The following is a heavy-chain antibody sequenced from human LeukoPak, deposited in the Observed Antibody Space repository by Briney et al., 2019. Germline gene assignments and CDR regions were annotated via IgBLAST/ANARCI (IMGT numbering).Heavy chain of an antibody. V-gene: IGHV3-48*04. D-gene: IGHD6-13*01. Sequence: PGRSLRLSCAASGFTFSSYSMNWVRQAPGKGLEWVSYISSSSSTIYYADSVKGRFTISRDNAKNSLYLQMNSLRAEDTAVYYCARDFPDSSSRYWYFDLWGRGTLVTVSS. CDR2: ISSSSSTI. CDR1: GFTFSSYS. CDR3: ARDFPDSSSRYWYFDL. J-gene: IGHJ2*01.